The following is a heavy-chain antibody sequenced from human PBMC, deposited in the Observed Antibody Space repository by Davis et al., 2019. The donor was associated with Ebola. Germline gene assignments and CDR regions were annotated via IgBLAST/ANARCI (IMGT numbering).Heavy chain of an antibody. CDR1: GFTFSAYY. Sequence: GESLKISCAASGFTFSAYYMHWVRQVPGKGLVWVSRISSDGYSTTYADSVKGRFTISRDNAKNTLYLQMNSLRAEDTGVYYCGRGSDRWELLSHWGQGTIVTVSS. V-gene: IGHV3-74*01. CDR2: ISSDGYST. D-gene: IGHD1-26*01. CDR3: GRGSDRWELLSH. J-gene: IGHJ4*02.